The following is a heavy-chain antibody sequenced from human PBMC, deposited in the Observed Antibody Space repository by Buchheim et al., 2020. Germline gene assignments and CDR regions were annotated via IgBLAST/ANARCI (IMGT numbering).Heavy chain of an antibody. D-gene: IGHD3-3*01. Sequence: QVQLQQWGAGLLKPSETLSLTCAVYGGSFSGYYWRWSRQPPGKGLEWIGEINHSGSTNYNPSLKSRVTIAVDTSKNQFSLKLSSVTAADTAVYYCARFNYMGDFWSGYRRGYNWFDPWGQGTL. CDR3: ARFNYMGDFWSGYRRGYNWFDP. CDR1: GGSFSGYY. CDR2: INHSGST. J-gene: IGHJ5*02. V-gene: IGHV4-34*01.